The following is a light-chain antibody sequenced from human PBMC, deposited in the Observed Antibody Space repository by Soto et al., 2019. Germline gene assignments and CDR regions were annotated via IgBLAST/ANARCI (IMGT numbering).Light chain of an antibody. V-gene: IGKV3-11*01. Sequence: EIVLTQSPATLSLSPGERATLSCRASQSVSSYLAWYQQKPGQAPRLLIYDASSRAIGIPARFSGSGSGTDFTLTISSLEPEDFAVYYCQQRSNWPPVFTFGPGTKVDIK. CDR3: QQRSNWPPVFT. CDR1: QSVSSY. J-gene: IGKJ3*01. CDR2: DAS.